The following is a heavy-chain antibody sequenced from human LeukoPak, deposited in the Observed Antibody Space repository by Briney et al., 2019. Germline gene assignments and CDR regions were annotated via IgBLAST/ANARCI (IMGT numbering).Heavy chain of an antibody. CDR3: AICGSLNYMNV. V-gene: IGHV4-38-2*01. CDR2: IYHSGST. Sequence: PSGTLSLTCAVSGSSISSGYYWGWIRQTPGKGLEWIGSIYHSGSTYYNPSLKSRVTISVDTSKSQFSLKLSSVTAADTAVYYCAICGSLNYMNVWVKGTTVTVSS. D-gene: IGHD3-10*01. CDR1: GSSISSGYY. J-gene: IGHJ6*03.